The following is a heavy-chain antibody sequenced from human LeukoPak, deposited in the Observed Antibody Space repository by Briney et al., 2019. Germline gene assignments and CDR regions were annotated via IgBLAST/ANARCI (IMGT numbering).Heavy chain of an antibody. CDR1: GFTFSSHA. V-gene: IGHV3-23*01. CDR2: ISGSGGST. D-gene: IGHD6-19*01. J-gene: IGHJ4*02. CDR3: AKDTGIGAVAGAYFDY. Sequence: GSLRLSCAASGFTFSSHAMSWVRQAPGKGLEWVSAISGSGGSTCYADSVKGRFTISRDNSKNTLFLLMSSLRAEDTAVYYCAKDTGIGAVAGAYFDYWGQGTLATVSS.